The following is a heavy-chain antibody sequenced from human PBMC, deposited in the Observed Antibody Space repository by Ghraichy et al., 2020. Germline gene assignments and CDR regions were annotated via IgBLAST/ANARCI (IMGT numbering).Heavy chain of an antibody. V-gene: IGHV1-46*01. CDR3: ARDRGRVDYYDSSGYSTSDDY. J-gene: IGHJ4*02. Sequence: ASVKVSCKASGYTFTSYYMHWVRQAPGQGLEWMGIINPSGGSTSYAQKFQGRVTMTRDTSTSTVYMELSSLRSEDTAVYYCARDRGRVDYYDSSGYSTSDDYWGQGTLVTVSS. D-gene: IGHD3-22*01. CDR1: GYTFTSYY. CDR2: INPSGGST.